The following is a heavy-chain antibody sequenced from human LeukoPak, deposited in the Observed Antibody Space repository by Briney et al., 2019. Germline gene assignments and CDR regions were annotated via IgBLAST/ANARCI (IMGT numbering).Heavy chain of an antibody. D-gene: IGHD6-13*01. CDR2: ISYDGSNK. CDR1: GFTFSSYA. V-gene: IGHV3-30-3*01. J-gene: IGHJ3*02. Sequence: PGGSLRLSCAASGFTFSSYAMHWVRQAPGKGPEWVAVISYDGSNKYYADSVKGRFTISRDNSKNTLYLQMNSLRAEDTAVYYCARHNSAGYSSSIDAFDIWGQGTMVTVSS. CDR3: ARHNSAGYSSSIDAFDI.